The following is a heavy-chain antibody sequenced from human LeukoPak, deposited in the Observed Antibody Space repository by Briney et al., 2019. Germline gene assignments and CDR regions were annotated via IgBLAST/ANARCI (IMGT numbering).Heavy chain of an antibody. J-gene: IGHJ6*03. CDR2: MNPNSGNT. D-gene: IGHD3-10*01. CDR3: ARGFPYYYGSGSYYRWNYYYYYMDV. V-gene: IGHV1-8*03. Sequence: ASVKVSCKASGYTFTSYDINWVRQATGQGLEWMGWMNPNSGNTGYAQKFRGRVTITRNTSISTAYMELSSLRSEDTAVYYCARGFPYYYGSGSYYRWNYYYYYMDVWGKGTTVTVSS. CDR1: GYTFTSYD.